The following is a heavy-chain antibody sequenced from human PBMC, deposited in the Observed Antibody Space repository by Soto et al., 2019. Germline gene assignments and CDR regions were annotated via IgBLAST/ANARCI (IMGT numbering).Heavy chain of an antibody. J-gene: IGHJ6*03. CDR2: ISSNGGST. Sequence: GGSLRLSCAASGFTFSSYAMHWVRQAPGKGLEYVSAISSNGGSTYYANSVKGRFTISRDNSKNTLYLQMGRLGAEDMAGYYCARPGGTAMVTYMDVWGKGTTVTVSS. D-gene: IGHD5-18*01. V-gene: IGHV3-64*01. CDR1: GFTFSSYA. CDR3: ARPGGTAMVTYMDV.